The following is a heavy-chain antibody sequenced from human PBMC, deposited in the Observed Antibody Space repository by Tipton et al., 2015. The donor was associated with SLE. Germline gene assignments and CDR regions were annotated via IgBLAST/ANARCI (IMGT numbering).Heavy chain of an antibody. CDR2: ISAYNGNT. J-gene: IGHJ5*02. CDR3: ARDFFDRSGFFGS. D-gene: IGHD3-22*01. CDR1: GYAFSSSG. Sequence: QLVQSGVEVKKPGASVKVSCKSSGYAFSSSGISWVRQAPGQGLEWMGWISAYNGNTNYAQKFQGRVRMTTETSTSTGYMELTSLRSDDTAVYYCARDFFDRSGFFGSWGQGTLVTVSS. V-gene: IGHV1-18*01.